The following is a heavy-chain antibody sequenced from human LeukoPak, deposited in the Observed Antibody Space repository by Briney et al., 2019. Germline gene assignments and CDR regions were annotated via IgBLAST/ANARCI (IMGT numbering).Heavy chain of an antibody. CDR1: GFTFTTSA. CDR3: AAVPNANAWYWDDAFDI. J-gene: IGHJ3*02. V-gene: IGHV1-58*01. Sequence: GASVKVSCKASGFTFTTSAVQWVRQARGQRLEWIGRIVVGSGNTDHAQKFQGRLTITRDISTSTAYMELSSLTSDDTAVHYCAAVPNANAWYWDDAFDIWGQGTMVTVSS. D-gene: IGHD2-8*02. CDR2: IVVGSGNT.